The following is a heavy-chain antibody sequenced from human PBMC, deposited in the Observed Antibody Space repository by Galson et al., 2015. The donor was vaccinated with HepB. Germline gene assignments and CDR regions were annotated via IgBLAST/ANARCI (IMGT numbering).Heavy chain of an antibody. CDR1: GFTFSSYW. Sequence: SLRLSCAASGFTFSSYWMSWVRQAPGKGPGWVANIKQDGSEKYYVDSVKGRFTISRDNAKNSLYLQMNSLRAEDTAVYYCARDSPSYSSSWYFDYWGQGTLVTVSS. CDR2: IKQDGSEK. V-gene: IGHV3-7*01. J-gene: IGHJ4*02. D-gene: IGHD6-13*01. CDR3: ARDSPSYSSSWYFDY.